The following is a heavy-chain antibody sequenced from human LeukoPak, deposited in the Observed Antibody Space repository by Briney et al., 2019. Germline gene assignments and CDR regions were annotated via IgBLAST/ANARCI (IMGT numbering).Heavy chain of an antibody. CDR3: ARDLGSYQDY. D-gene: IGHD5-18*01. CDR2: ISSSSSYI. Sequence: GGSLRLSCAASGFTFSSYSMNWVRQAPGKGLEWVSSISSSSSYIYYADSVKGRFTISGDNAKNSLYLQMNSLRAEDTAVYYCARDLGSYQDYWGQGTLVTVSS. J-gene: IGHJ4*02. V-gene: IGHV3-21*01. CDR1: GFTFSSYS.